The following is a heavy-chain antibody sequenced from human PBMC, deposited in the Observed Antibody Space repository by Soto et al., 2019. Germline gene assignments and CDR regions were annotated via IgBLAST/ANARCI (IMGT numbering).Heavy chain of an antibody. J-gene: IGHJ4*02. Sequence: EVQLVESGGGLVQPGESLKLSCAASGFTLSGSAVHWVRQASGKGLEWVGRIRSKTHSYATEYIASVKGRFTMSRDESNNTAYLQMNGLKTDATAVYYCTRSGGSYSFGYWGQGTLVTVSS. CDR1: GFTLSGSA. CDR2: IRSKTHSYAT. V-gene: IGHV3-73*02. D-gene: IGHD1-26*01. CDR3: TRSGGSYSFGY.